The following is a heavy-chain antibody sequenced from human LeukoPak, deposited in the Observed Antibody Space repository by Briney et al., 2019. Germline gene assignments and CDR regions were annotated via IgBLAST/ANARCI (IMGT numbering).Heavy chain of an antibody. D-gene: IGHD3-10*01. CDR3: ARWDGSGSYPIDY. CDR2: INHSGST. V-gene: IGHV4-34*01. J-gene: IGHJ4*02. Sequence: SETLSLTCAVYGGSFSGYYWSWIRQPPGKGLEWIGEINHSGSTNYNPSLKSRVTISVDTSKNQFSLKLSSVTAADTAVYYCARWDGSGSYPIDYWGQGTLVTVSS. CDR1: GGSFSGYY.